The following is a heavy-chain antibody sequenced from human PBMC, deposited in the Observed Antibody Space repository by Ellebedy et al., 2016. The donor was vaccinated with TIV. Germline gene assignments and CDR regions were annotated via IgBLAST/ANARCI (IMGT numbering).Heavy chain of an antibody. CDR2: ISTGSSRSTI. J-gene: IGHJ6*02. V-gene: IGHV3-48*01. CDR1: GFTLSYYT. D-gene: IGHD3-10*01. CDR3: ARDRRAFRASMDV. Sequence: GESLKISCAASGFTLSYYTLNWVRQAPGKGLEWLAYISTGSSRSTIYYADSVKGRFTISRDDVKNSVFLQMDSLRGEDTAVYYYARDRRAFRASMDVWGQGTTVTVSS.